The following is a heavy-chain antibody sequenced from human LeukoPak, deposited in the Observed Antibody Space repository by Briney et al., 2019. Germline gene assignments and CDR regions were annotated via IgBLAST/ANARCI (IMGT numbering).Heavy chain of an antibody. CDR1: GGTFSNYA. V-gene: IGHV1-69*05. CDR2: IIPIFGTA. J-gene: IGHJ5*02. Sequence: SVKVSCKASGGTFSNYAISWVRQAPGQGLEWMGRIIPIFGTANYAQKFQGRVTITTDESTSTAYMELSSLRSEDTAVYYCARDQYYDSSGYSNWFDPWGQGTLVTVSS. CDR3: ARDQYYDSSGYSNWFDP. D-gene: IGHD3-22*01.